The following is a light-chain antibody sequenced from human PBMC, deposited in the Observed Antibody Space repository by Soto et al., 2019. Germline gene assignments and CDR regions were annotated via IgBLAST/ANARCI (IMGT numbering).Light chain of an antibody. J-gene: IGKJ3*01. CDR2: DAS. V-gene: IGKV1-33*01. CDR1: QDISKS. Sequence: DIQMTQSPSYLSASVGDRVTITCQASQDISKSLSWYQQKSGKAPDLLIYDASNLETGVPSNFSGSGSGTDFTFTISSLQPEDIATYYCQQSHNLPFTFGPGTKVEI. CDR3: QQSHNLPFT.